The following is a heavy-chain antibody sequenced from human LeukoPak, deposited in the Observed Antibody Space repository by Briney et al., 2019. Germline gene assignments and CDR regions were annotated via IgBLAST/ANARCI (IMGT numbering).Heavy chain of an antibody. CDR1: GDSVSSGNYY. Sequence: SQTLSLTCTVSGDSVSSGNYYWSWIRQPAGKGLEWIGRIYSSGSTNYNPSLKSRVTMSIDTSKNQFSLKLTSVTAADTAVYYCARESDYSNNVDYWGQGTLVTVSS. V-gene: IGHV4-61*02. D-gene: IGHD4-11*01. CDR2: IYSSGST. J-gene: IGHJ4*02. CDR3: ARESDYSNNVDY.